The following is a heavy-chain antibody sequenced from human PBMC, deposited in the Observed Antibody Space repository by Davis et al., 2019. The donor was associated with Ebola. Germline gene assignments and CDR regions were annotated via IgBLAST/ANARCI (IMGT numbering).Heavy chain of an antibody. Sequence: ASVKVSCKASGYTFTSYYMHWVRQAPGQGLEWMGGMNPYSGNTNYAQKLQGRVTVTTDTSTSTAYMELRSLRSDDTAVYYCARPPCTSCSMDVWGQGTTVTVSS. CDR1: GYTFTSYY. D-gene: IGHD2-2*01. V-gene: IGHV1-18*04. J-gene: IGHJ6*02. CDR3: ARPPCTSCSMDV. CDR2: MNPYSGNT.